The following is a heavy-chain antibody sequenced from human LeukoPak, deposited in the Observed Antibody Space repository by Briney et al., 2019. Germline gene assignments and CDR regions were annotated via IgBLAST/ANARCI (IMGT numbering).Heavy chain of an antibody. D-gene: IGHD3-16*02. CDR3: ARGSSIDYVWGTYRQFDY. V-gene: IGHV3-48*01. CDR1: GFTFSTYS. CDR2: ISSSHSTI. J-gene: IGHJ4*02. Sequence: GGSLRLSCAASGFTFSTYSMNWVRQAPGKGLEWLSYISSSHSTIYSADSVKGRFTISRDNAKNSLYLKMNSLRAEDTAVYYCARGSSIDYVWGTYRQFDYWGQGTLVTVSS.